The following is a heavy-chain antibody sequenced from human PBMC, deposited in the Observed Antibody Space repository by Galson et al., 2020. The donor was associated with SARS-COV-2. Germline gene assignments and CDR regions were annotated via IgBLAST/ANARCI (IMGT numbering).Heavy chain of an antibody. CDR2: FNPEDGET. J-gene: IGHJ2*01. D-gene: IGHD3-3*01. CDR3: ATTDFRIRGALNPGGWFFEL. Sequence: ASVKVSCKVGGDTLSELSMHWVRQAPGKGLEWMGGFNPEDGETIYSKKFQGRVTMTEDTFTDTAYMELNSLKSEDTAVYYCATTDFRIRGALNPGGWFFELWGRGTLVTISS. CDR1: GDTLSELS. V-gene: IGHV1-24*01.